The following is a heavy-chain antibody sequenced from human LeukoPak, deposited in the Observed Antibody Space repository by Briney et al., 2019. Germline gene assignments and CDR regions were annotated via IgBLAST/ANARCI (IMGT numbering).Heavy chain of an antibody. CDR3: ARDGIAARRAFDY. CDR2: ISGSGAST. J-gene: IGHJ4*02. D-gene: IGHD6-6*01. CDR1: GFTFSTIS. V-gene: IGHV3-23*01. Sequence: PGGSLRLSCAASGFTFSTISMNWVRQAPGKGLEWVSGISGSGASTYYADSVKGRFTISRDNSKNTLYLQMNSLRAEDTAVYYCARDGIAARRAFDYWGQGTLVTVSS.